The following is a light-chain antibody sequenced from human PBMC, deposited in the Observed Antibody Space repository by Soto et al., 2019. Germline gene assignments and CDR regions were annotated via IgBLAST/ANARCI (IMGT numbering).Light chain of an antibody. J-gene: IGKJ1*01. Sequence: EIVMTQSPATLSVSPGERATLSCRASQSVSSNLAWYQQKPGQAPRLLIYGASTRATGIPARFSGSGSGTEFTLTNSSLQSEDFAVYYCQQYNNWWTFGQGTRVDIK. CDR2: GAS. V-gene: IGKV3-15*01. CDR1: QSVSSN. CDR3: QQYNNWWT.